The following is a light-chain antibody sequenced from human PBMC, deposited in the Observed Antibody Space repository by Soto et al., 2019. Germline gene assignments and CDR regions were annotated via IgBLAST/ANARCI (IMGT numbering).Light chain of an antibody. J-gene: IGLJ2*01. V-gene: IGLV2-14*03. CDR3: SSYTSSNTLDVL. CDR2: EVS. Sequence: QSALTQPASVSGSAGQSITISCTGTTRDVGGYNYVSWYQQNPGEAPNLMIYEVSKRPSWVSDRFSGAKSGNTAALTISGLQAEDEADYYCSSYTSSNTLDVLFGGGTKLTVL. CDR1: TRDVGGYNY.